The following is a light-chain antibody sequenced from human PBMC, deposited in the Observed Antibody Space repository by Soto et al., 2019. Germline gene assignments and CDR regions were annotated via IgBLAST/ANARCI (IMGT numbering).Light chain of an antibody. Sequence: DIQMTQSPSSLSASVGDRVTISCRASQSISHYLNWYQQKPGKAPKFLIYAVSSLQSGVPSRFSGSGSGTDFTLTITSVQPEDFATYFCQQSYTTPDTFGQGTKLEIK. CDR2: AVS. CDR3: QQSYTTPDT. J-gene: IGKJ2*01. V-gene: IGKV1-39*01. CDR1: QSISHY.